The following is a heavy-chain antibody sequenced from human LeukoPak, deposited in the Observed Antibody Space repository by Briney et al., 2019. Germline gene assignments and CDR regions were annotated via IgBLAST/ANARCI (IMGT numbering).Heavy chain of an antibody. V-gene: IGHV4-30-4*07. Sequence: SETLSLTCAVSGGSISSDGYSWSWIRQPPGKGLEWIGYIYYSGSTYYNPSLKSRVTISVDTSKNQFSLKLSSVTAADTAVYYCATTTIRLGYWGQGTLVTVSS. CDR3: ATTTIRLGY. J-gene: IGHJ4*02. D-gene: IGHD1-26*01. CDR1: GGSISSDGYS. CDR2: IYYSGST.